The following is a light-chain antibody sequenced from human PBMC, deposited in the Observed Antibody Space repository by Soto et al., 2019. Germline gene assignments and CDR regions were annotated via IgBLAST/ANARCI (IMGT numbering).Light chain of an antibody. CDR2: EVN. CDR1: NSDVGGYNY. CDR3: SSYAGSNWYV. J-gene: IGLJ1*01. V-gene: IGLV2-8*01. Sequence: QSALTQPPSASGSPGQSVTISCTGTNSDVGGYNYASWYQQYPGKASKLIIYEVNERPSGVPDRFSGSKSGNTASLTVSGLQTADEADYYCSSYAGSNWYVFGTGTKVTVL.